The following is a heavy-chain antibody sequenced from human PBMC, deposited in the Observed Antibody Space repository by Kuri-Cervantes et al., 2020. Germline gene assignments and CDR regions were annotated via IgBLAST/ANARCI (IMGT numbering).Heavy chain of an antibody. CDR3: ARGVTIPGDAFDS. D-gene: IGHD3-9*01. CDR1: GGSISSSSYY. CDR2: IYYSGST. V-gene: IGHV4-39*07. J-gene: IGHJ3*02. Sequence: SETLSLTCTVSGGSISSSSYYWGWIRQPPGKGLEWIGSIYYSGSTYYNPSLKSRVTISVDTSKNQFSLKLSSVTAADTAVYYCARGVTIPGDAFDSWGQGTMVTVSS.